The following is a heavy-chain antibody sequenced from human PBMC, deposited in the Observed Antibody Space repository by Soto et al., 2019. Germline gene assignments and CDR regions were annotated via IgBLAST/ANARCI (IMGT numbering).Heavy chain of an antibody. CDR2: INHSGST. J-gene: IGHJ4*02. V-gene: IGHV4-34*01. D-gene: IGHD3-10*01. Sequence: QVQLQPWGEGLLKPSETLSLTCAVYGGSFIGYYWSWIRQPPGKGLEWIGEINHSGSTNYNPSLKSRVTISVDTSKNQFSLKLSSVTAADTAVYYCARGHPTMVRGFIISKFFDYWGQGTLVTVSS. CDR3: ARGHPTMVRGFIISKFFDY. CDR1: GGSFIGYY.